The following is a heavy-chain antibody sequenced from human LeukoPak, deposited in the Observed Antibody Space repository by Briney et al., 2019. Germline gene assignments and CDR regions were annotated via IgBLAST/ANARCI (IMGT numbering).Heavy chain of an antibody. CDR1: GFTFSDYG. Sequence: GSLRLSCAASGFTFSDYGMTWVRQAPGKGLEWVSSIGSSGGAIHYADSVKGRFTISRANAKNPLYLQMNSLRPEDTAVYYCARDGISGYGYSGYFDYWGQGTLVTVSS. D-gene: IGHD5-18*01. J-gene: IGHJ4*02. CDR2: IGSSGGAI. CDR3: ARDGISGYGYSGYFDY. V-gene: IGHV3-21*01.